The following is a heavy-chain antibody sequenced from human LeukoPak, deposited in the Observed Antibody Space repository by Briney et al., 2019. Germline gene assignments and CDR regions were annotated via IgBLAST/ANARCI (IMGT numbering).Heavy chain of an antibody. CDR2: ISYGGSNK. CDR1: GSTFSSYA. Sequence: GGSLRLSCAASGSTFSSYAMHWVRQAPGKGLEWVAVISYGGSNKYYADSVKGRFTISRDNSKNTLYLQMNSLRAEDTAVYYCARGTSYWGQGTLVTVSS. D-gene: IGHD2-2*01. J-gene: IGHJ4*02. V-gene: IGHV3-30-3*01. CDR3: ARGTSY.